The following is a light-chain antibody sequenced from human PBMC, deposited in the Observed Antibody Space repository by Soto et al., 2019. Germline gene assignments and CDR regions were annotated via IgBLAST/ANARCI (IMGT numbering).Light chain of an antibody. CDR3: QQRAGWPPT. J-gene: IGKJ4*01. CDR1: QSLSSY. V-gene: IGKV3-11*01. Sequence: EIVMTQSPATLSVSPGERATLSCWASQSLSSYLAWYQQKRGQAPRIXIYDASNRANGIPARFTGSGSGTDFTLTISSLEPEDFAVYFCQQRAGWPPTFGGGTKVDIK. CDR2: DAS.